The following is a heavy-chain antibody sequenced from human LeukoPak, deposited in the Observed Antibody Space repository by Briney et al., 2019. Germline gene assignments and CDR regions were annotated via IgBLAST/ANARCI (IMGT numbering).Heavy chain of an antibody. V-gene: IGHV4-34*01. CDR3: ARNRGSYASDY. D-gene: IGHD1-26*01. J-gene: IGHJ4*02. CDR2: INHSGST. CDR1: GGSFSGYY. Sequence: SETLSLTCALYGGSFSGYYWSWIRQPPGKGLEWIGEINHSGSTNYNPSFKSRVTISVDTSKNQFSLKLSSVTAADTAVYYCARNRGSYASDYWGQGTLVTVSS.